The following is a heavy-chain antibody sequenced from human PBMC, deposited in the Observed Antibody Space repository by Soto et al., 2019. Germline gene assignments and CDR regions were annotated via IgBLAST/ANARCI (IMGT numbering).Heavy chain of an antibody. Sequence: GGSLRLSCTASGFTFSDYYMSWIRQAPGKGLEWISYISSSTSYTNYADSVKGRFTISRDNAKNSLYPQMNSLRAEDTAVYYCARRWGANNWFDPWGKGTLVTVSS. CDR3: ARRWGANNWFDP. D-gene: IGHD1-26*01. CDR2: ISSSTSYT. J-gene: IGHJ5*02. V-gene: IGHV3-11*06. CDR1: GFTFSDYY.